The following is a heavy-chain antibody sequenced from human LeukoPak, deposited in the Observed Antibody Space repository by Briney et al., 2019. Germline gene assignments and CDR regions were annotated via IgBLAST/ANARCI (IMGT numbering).Heavy chain of an antibody. J-gene: IGHJ5*02. V-gene: IGHV6-1*01. CDR3: AREGVKVPAATTGWFDP. D-gene: IGHD2-2*01. CDR1: GDSVSSNSAA. Sequence: SQTLSLTCAISGDSVSSNSAAWNWIRQSPSRGLEWLGRTYYRSKWYNGYAVSVKSRITINPDTSKNQFSLQLNSVTPEDTAVYYCAREGVKVPAATTGWFDPWGQGTLVTVSS. CDR2: TYYRSKWYN.